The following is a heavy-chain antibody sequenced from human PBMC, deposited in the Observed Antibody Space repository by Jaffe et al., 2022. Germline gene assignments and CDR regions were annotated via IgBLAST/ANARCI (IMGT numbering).Heavy chain of an antibody. CDR1: GFTFSNAW. D-gene: IGHD3-10*01. CDR3: TTDPGSTMGAAVFYYYYMDV. V-gene: IGHV3-15*01. J-gene: IGHJ6*03. Sequence: EVQLVESGGGLVKPGGSLRLSCAASGFTFSNAWMSWVRQAPGKGLEWVGRIKSKTDGGTTDYAAPVKGRFTISRDDSKNTLYLQMNSLKTEDTAVYYCTTDPGSTMGAAVFYYYYMDVWGKGTTVTVSS. CDR2: IKSKTDGGTT.